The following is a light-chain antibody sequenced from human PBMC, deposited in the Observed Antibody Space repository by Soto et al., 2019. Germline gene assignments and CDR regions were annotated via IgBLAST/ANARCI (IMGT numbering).Light chain of an antibody. CDR1: QGISSY. J-gene: IGKJ1*01. CDR2: AAS. Sequence: AIRMTQSPSSLSASPGDRVTITCRASQGISSYLAWYQQKPGKAPKLLIYAASTLQSGVPSRFSGSGSGTEFTLTISSLQPEDFATYYCLQNNRYPWTFGQGTKVDI. CDR3: LQNNRYPWT. V-gene: IGKV1-8*01.